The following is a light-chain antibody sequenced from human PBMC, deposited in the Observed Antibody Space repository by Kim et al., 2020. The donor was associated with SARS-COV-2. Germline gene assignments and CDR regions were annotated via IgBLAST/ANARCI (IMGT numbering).Light chain of an antibody. CDR1: QSINNN. CDR2: DAS. V-gene: IGKV3-15*01. Sequence: VSPGERATLSCRASQSINNNLAWYQQNPGQAPRLLIYDASTRATGIPARFSGSGSGSEFTLTISSLQSEDFAVYYCKQYNNWPITLGQGTRLEIK. CDR3: KQYNNWPIT. J-gene: IGKJ5*01.